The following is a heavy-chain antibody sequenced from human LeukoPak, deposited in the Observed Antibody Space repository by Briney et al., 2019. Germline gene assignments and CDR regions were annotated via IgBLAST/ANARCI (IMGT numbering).Heavy chain of an antibody. V-gene: IGHV4-4*07. CDR2: IYTSGST. D-gene: IGHD3-16*01. CDR1: GGSISSYY. Sequence: PSETLSLTCTVSGGSISSYYWSWIRQPAGKGLEWIGRIYTSGSTNYNPSLKSRVTMSVDTSKNQFSLKLSSVTAADTAVYYCAREVWGWQQPNRNYFDYWGQGTLVTVSS. CDR3: AREVWGWQQPNRNYFDY. J-gene: IGHJ4*02.